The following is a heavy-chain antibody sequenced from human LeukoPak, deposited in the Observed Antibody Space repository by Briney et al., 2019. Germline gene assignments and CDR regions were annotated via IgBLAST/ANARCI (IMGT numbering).Heavy chain of an antibody. Sequence: PGGSLRLSCAASGFTFSNYAMSWVRQAPGKGLEWVSGITARADSTYYADSVKGRVTISRDNSKNTLFLQMNSLRAEDTAVYYCARVYSSGYFFEDYWGQGTLVTVSS. CDR1: GFTFSNYA. CDR3: ARVYSSGYFFEDY. V-gene: IGHV3-23*01. CDR2: ITARADST. J-gene: IGHJ4*02. D-gene: IGHD3-22*01.